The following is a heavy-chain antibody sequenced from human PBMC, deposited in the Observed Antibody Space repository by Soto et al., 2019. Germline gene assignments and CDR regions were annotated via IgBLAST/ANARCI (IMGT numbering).Heavy chain of an antibody. J-gene: IGHJ3*02. V-gene: IGHV3-23*01. Sequence: PGGSLRLSCAASGFTFSSYAMSWVRQAPGKGLEWVSAISGSGGSTYYADSVKGRFTISRDNSKNTLYLQMNSLRAEDTAVYYCANSPLYRGSQRAAFDIWGQGTMVTV. CDR3: ANSPLYRGSQRAAFDI. D-gene: IGHD1-26*01. CDR1: GFTFSSYA. CDR2: ISGSGGST.